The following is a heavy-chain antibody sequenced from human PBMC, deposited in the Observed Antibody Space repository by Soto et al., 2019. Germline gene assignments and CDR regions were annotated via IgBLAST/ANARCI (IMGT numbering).Heavy chain of an antibody. CDR3: ARDPDSCGWYRFDY. J-gene: IGHJ4*02. V-gene: IGHV3-30-3*01. D-gene: IGHD6-19*01. CDR1: GFTFSNYA. CDR2: ISDDRTNK. Sequence: QVHLVESGGGVVQPGRSLRLSCSASGFTFSNYAMHWVRQAPGKGLEWVAIISDDRTNKYYADSVKGRFTISRDNSKNTLYLQMNSLRVEDTAVYYCARDPDSCGWYRFDYWGQGTLVIVSS.